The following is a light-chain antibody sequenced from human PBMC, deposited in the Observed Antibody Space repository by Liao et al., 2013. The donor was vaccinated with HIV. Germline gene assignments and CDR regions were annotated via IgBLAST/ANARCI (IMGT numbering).Light chain of an antibody. V-gene: IGLV3-1*01. Sequence: SYELTQPPSVSVSPGQTASITCSGDKLGDKYACWYQQKPGQSPVLVIYQDSKRPSGIPERFSGSNSGNTATLTISRVEAGDEADYFCQVWDGTSDHRVFGGGTKLTVL. CDR1: KLGDKY. J-gene: IGLJ3*02. CDR2: QDS. CDR3: QVWDGTSDHRV.